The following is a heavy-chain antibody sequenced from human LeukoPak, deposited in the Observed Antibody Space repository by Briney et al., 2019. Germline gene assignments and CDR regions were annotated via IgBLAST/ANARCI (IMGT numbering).Heavy chain of an antibody. CDR3: ARLSHEYYDSSGYLDY. V-gene: IGHV1-18*01. CDR2: ISAYNGNT. CDR1: GYTFTSYG. Sequence: VASVKVSCKASGYTFTSYGISWVQQAPGQVPEWMGWISAYNGNTNYAQKLQGRVTMTTDTSTSTAYMELRSLRSDDTAVYYCARLSHEYYDSSGYLDYWGQGTLVTVSS. D-gene: IGHD3-22*01. J-gene: IGHJ4*02.